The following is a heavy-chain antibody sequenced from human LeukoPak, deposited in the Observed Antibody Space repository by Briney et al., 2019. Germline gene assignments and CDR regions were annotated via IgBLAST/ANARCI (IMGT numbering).Heavy chain of an antibody. V-gene: IGHV3-30-3*01. CDR2: ISYDGSNK. CDR1: GFTFSSYA. D-gene: IGHD2-2*01. Sequence: GGSLRLSCAASGFTFSSYAMHWVRQAPGEGLEWVAVISYDGSNKYYADSVKGRFTISRDNSKNTLYLQMNSLRAEDTAVYYCARDLSPRRVVVVINYYGMDVWGQGTTVTVSS. CDR3: ARDLSPRRVVVVINYYGMDV. J-gene: IGHJ6*02.